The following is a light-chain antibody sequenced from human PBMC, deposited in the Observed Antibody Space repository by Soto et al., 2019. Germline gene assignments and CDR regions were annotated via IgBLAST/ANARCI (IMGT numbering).Light chain of an antibody. CDR2: DAS. V-gene: IGKV1-33*01. CDR1: QDITNY. CDR3: QQYDDLPLT. J-gene: IGKJ4*01. Sequence: DIQMTQSPSSLSASVGDRVTVTCQASQDITNYLSWYLQKPGKAPKLLISDASNLEIGVPSRFSGRGSGTDFSLTINNLQPEDFATYFCQQYDDLPLTFGGGTKVEVK.